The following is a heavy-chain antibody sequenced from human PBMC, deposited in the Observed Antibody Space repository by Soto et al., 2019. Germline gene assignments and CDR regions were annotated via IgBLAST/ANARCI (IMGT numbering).Heavy chain of an antibody. D-gene: IGHD6-19*01. J-gene: IGHJ6*02. V-gene: IGHV5-51*01. CDR1: GYSFTSYW. CDR3: ARPRSSGRAYYYYYGMDV. Sequence: GESLKISCKGSGYSFTSYWIGWVRQMPGKGLEWMGIIYPGDSDTRYSPSFQGQVTISADKSISTAYLQWSSLKASDTAMHYCARPRSSGRAYYYYYGMDVWGQGTTVTVS. CDR2: IYPGDSDT.